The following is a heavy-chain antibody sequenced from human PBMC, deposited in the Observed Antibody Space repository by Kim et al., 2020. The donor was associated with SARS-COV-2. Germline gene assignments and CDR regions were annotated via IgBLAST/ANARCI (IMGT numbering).Heavy chain of an antibody. CDR3: VKDSHGSEGRRGMDV. CDR1: GFTFSSYA. D-gene: IGHD3-10*01. CDR2: ISSNGGST. Sequence: GGSLRLSCSASGFTFSSYAMHWVRQAPGKGLEYVSAISSNGGSTYYADSVKGRFTISRDNSKNTLYLQMSSLRAEDTAVYYCVKDSHGSEGRRGMDVWGQGTTVTVSS. J-gene: IGHJ6*02. V-gene: IGHV3-64D*06.